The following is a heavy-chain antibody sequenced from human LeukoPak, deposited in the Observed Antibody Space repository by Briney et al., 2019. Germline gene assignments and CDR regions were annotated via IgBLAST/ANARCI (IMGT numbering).Heavy chain of an antibody. CDR1: VGTFNIYA. V-gene: IGHV1-69*04. D-gene: IGHD6-6*01. J-gene: IGHJ3*02. CDR3: AKSIAALDDAFDI. CDR2: IIPILGIA. Sequence: GASVNVPHKSSVGTFNIYAISWVRQAPGQGLEWMGRIIPILGIANYAQKFQGRVTITADKSTSTAYMELSSLRSEDTAVYYCAKSIAALDDAFDIWGQGTMVTVSS.